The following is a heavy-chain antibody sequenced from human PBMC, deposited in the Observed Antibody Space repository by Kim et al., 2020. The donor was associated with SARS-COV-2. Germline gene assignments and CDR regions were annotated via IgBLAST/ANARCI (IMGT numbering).Heavy chain of an antibody. CDR1: GGSISSGDYY. J-gene: IGHJ4*02. Sequence: SETLSLTCTVSGGSISSGDYYWSWIRQPPGKGLEWIGHIYYSGSTYYNPSLKSRVTISVDTSKNQFSLKLSSVTAADTAVYYCARDRGGYGFTQYFDSWGQGTLVTVSP. V-gene: IGHV4-30-4*01. D-gene: IGHD3-10*01. CDR3: ARDRGGYGFTQYFDS. CDR2: IYYSGST.